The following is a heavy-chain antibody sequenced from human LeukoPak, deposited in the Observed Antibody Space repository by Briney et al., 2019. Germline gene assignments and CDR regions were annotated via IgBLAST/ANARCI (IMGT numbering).Heavy chain of an antibody. Sequence: GGSLRLSCAASGFTLSDHWMHWVRQAPGKGLVSVALIKIDGSTKTLADSVKGRFTISRVNAKNTLYLQMNSLRVDDTAVYFCARDDNSYDGIAYSSGFDYWGKGALVTVSS. D-gene: IGHD3-22*01. J-gene: IGHJ4*02. CDR1: GFTLSDHW. CDR2: IKIDGSTK. CDR3: ARDDNSYDGIAYSSGFDY. V-gene: IGHV3-74*01.